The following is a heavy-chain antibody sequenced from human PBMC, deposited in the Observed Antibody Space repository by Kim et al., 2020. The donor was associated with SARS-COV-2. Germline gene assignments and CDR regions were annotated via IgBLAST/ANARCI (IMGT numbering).Heavy chain of an antibody. J-gene: IGHJ6*01. CDR1: GFTFSSYA. CDR2: ISYDGSNK. D-gene: IGHD3-10*01. Sequence: GGSLRLSCAASGFTFSSYAMHWVRQAPGKGLEWVAVISYDGSNKYYADSVKGRFTISRDNSKNTLYLQMNSLRAEDTAVYYCARGADYYGSGSYYSPYY. V-gene: IGHV3-30*04. CDR3: ARGADYYGSGSYYSPYY.